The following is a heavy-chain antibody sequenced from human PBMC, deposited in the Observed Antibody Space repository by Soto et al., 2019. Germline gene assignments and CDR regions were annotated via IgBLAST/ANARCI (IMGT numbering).Heavy chain of an antibody. CDR3: ARSFFP. CDR2: ILYNGST. Sequence: QLQLQESGPGLVRPSETLSLTCIVYGGSISHYPWSWVRQPPGKGLEWIGYILYNGSTNYNPSLTSRVTISVDMSKNHLSLTLTSVTTADTAVYYCARSFFPWGQGTLVTVSS. J-gene: IGHJ5*02. V-gene: IGHV4-59*01. CDR1: GGSISHYP.